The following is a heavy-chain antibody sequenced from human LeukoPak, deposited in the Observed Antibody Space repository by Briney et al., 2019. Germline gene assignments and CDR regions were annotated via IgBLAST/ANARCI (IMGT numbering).Heavy chain of an antibody. D-gene: IGHD3-9*01. Sequence: GGSLRLSCAAAGFSFSNYGMSWVRQAPGKGLEWVSAITDSGRATYYADYVKGRFIISRDNSENTLYLQMHSLRDEDTAVYYCAKHLTGVKCSDYWGQGALVTVSS. CDR3: AKHLTGVKCSDY. V-gene: IGHV3-23*01. J-gene: IGHJ4*02. CDR2: ITDSGRAT. CDR1: GFSFSNYG.